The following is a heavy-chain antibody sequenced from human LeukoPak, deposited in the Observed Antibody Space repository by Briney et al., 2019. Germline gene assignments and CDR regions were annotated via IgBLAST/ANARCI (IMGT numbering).Heavy chain of an antibody. J-gene: IGHJ5*02. CDR3: ARGPFTMLRGADNWFDP. CDR1: GGSISSYY. V-gene: IGHV4-4*07. Sequence: SETLSLTCTVSGGSISSYYWSWIRQPAGKGLEWIGRIYTSGSTNYNPSLKSRVTMSVDTSKNQFSLKLSSVTAADTAVYYCARGPFTMLRGADNWFDPWGQGTLATVSS. CDR2: IYTSGST. D-gene: IGHD3-10*01.